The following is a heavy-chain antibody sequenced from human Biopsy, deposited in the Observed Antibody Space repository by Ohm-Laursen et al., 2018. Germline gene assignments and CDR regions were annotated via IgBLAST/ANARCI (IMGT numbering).Heavy chain of an antibody. V-gene: IGHV4-34*01. CDR2: INHRGFT. Sequence: LSLTCAVYGGSLSGYYWNWIRQSPGKGLEWIGEINHRGFTSNNPSLKSRVTISVDTSKNQFSLKLGSVTAADTAVYYCARNLAVSSYALDIWGQGTMVTVSS. J-gene: IGHJ3*02. D-gene: IGHD3-3*02. CDR3: ARNLAVSSYALDI. CDR1: GGSLSGYY.